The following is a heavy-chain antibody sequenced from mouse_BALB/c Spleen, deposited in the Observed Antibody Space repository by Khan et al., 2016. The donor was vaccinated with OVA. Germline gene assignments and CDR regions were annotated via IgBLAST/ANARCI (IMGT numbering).Heavy chain of an antibody. CDR3: VRSPYGNFAY. CDR2: ISSDGDYT. CDR1: GFTFSTFA. Sequence: VELVESGGGLVKPGGSLKLSCAASGFTFSTFAMSWVRQTPEKRLEWVATISSDGDYTYYPDNVTGRFTISRDNAKNTLYLQMSSLRSEDTAMYYCVRSPYGNFAYWGQGTLVTVSA. J-gene: IGHJ3*01. V-gene: IGHV5-9-3*01. D-gene: IGHD2-1*01.